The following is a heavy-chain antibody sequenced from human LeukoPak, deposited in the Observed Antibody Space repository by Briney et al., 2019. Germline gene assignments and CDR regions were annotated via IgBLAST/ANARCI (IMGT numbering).Heavy chain of an antibody. J-gene: IGHJ4*02. Sequence: ASVKVSCKVSGYTLTELSMHWVRQAPGKGLEWMGGFDPEDGETIYAQKFQGRVTMTEDTSTDTAYMELSSLRSEETAVYYCATQIWGSYLKAPGFDYWGQGTLVTVSS. CDR3: ATQIWGSYLKAPGFDY. CDR2: FDPEDGET. V-gene: IGHV1-24*01. CDR1: GYTLTELS. D-gene: IGHD3-16*02.